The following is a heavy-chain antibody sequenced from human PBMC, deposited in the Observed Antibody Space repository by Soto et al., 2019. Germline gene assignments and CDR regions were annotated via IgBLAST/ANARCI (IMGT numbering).Heavy chain of an antibody. CDR2: IHYNGNT. J-gene: IGHJ5*02. CDR1: GDSISSYS. CDR3: ASRYCSGGSCYNNWFDP. D-gene: IGHD2-15*01. Sequence: SETLSVTCTVSGDSISSYSWSWIRQPPGKGLEWIGNIHYNGNTKYSPSLKSRVTMSVDTSKNHFSLKLISVTTADTAVYFCASRYCSGGSCYNNWFDPWGQGTLVTVSS. V-gene: IGHV4-59*01.